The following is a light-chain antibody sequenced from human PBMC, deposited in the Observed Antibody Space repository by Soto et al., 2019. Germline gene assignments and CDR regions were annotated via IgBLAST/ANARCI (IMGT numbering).Light chain of an antibody. CDR1: QNIDSY. V-gene: IGKV1-39*01. Sequence: DIQMTQSPSSLSASVGDRVTITCRASQNIDSYLNWYQLKPGQSPRLQIYSASILETGVPSGFSGSGSVTDFTLTISSLQTEDYATYYCQQTKSFPLTFGGGTKVEIK. CDR3: QQTKSFPLT. J-gene: IGKJ4*01. CDR2: SAS.